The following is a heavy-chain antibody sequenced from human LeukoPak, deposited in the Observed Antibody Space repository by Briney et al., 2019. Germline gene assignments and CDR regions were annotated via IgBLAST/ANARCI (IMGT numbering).Heavy chain of an antibody. CDR1: GFTVSSKY. CDR2: IYSGGTA. CDR3: ARERITMISEAFDI. Sequence: GGSLRLSCAASGFTVSSKYMTWVRQAPGKGLEWVSVIYSGGTAYYADSVKGRFTISRDNSKNTLFLQMNSLRPEDTAVYYCARERITMISEAFDIWGQGTMVTVSS. J-gene: IGHJ3*02. D-gene: IGHD3-22*01. V-gene: IGHV3-66*01.